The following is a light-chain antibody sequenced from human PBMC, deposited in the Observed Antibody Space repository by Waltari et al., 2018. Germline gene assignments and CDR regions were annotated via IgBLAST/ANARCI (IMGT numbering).Light chain of an antibody. J-gene: IGKJ3*01. Sequence: EIVLTQAPGTLSLSPGERATISCRASQSVSSIYLAWYQQKPGQAPRLLIYGASNRATGIPDRFSGSGSGTYFTLTISSLQPEDFAVYYCQQYCSSPFTFGPGTKVDIK. CDR3: QQYCSSPFT. CDR2: GAS. V-gene: IGKV3-20*01. CDR1: QSVSSIY.